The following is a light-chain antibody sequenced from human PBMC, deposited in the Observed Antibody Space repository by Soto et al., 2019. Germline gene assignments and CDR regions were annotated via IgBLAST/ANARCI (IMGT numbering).Light chain of an antibody. CDR2: GAS. J-gene: IGKJ4*01. CDR3: QQYGGSPPVT. Sequence: EIVLTQSPGTLSLSPGERATLSCRASQSVRSNYLAWYQQKPGQAPRLLIYGASSRATGIPDRFSGSGSGTDFTLTINRLEPEDLAVYYCQQYGGSPPVTFGGGTKVEIK. V-gene: IGKV3-20*01. CDR1: QSVRSNY.